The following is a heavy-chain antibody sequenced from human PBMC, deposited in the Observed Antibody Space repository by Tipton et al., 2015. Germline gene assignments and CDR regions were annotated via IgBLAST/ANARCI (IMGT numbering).Heavy chain of an antibody. Sequence: TLSLTCTVSGGSISSGSYYWSWNRQPPGKGLEGIGYKNSSGSNNYNSSLKSRIPLSEDTSKRQFSLTLTSVTAAATAGYFCARAKGSAAPCVYWGQGTLVTVPS. V-gene: IGHV4-61*01. J-gene: IGHJ4*02. CDR1: GGSISSGSYY. CDR3: ARAKGSAAPCVY. D-gene: IGHD6-13*01. CDR2: KNSSGSN.